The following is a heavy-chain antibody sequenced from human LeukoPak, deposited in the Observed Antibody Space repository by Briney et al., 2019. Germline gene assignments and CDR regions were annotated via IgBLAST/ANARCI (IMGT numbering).Heavy chain of an antibody. V-gene: IGHV4-4*07. CDR3: ARSVAGTVDY. Sequence: SETLSLTCTVSGASISPHFWSWIRQPAGKGLDWIGRIYSSGSADYNPSLKSRVTMSVDTSKNQFSLKLSSVTAADTAVYYCARSVAGTVDYWGQGTLVTVSS. D-gene: IGHD6-19*01. CDR1: GASISPHF. J-gene: IGHJ4*02. CDR2: IYSSGSA.